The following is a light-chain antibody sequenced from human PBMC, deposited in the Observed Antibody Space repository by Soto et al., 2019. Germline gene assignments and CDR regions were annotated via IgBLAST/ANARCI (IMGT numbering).Light chain of an antibody. Sequence: QSVLTQPASVSGSPGQSITISCTGTSSDVGGYNYVSWYQQHPGKAPRLMIYEVNSRPSGVSHRFSGSKSGNTASLTISGLQAEDAADYHCSSYTSRTTTYVFGNGTKVTV. CDR2: EVN. J-gene: IGLJ1*01. CDR3: SSYTSRTTTYV. V-gene: IGLV2-14*01. CDR1: SSDVGGYNY.